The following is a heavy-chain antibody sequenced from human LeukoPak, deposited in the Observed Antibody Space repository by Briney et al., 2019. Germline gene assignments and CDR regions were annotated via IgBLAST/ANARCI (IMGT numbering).Heavy chain of an antibody. CDR1: GFTVSSHY. J-gene: IGHJ4*02. V-gene: IGHV3-53*01. Sequence: PGGALRLSCAGSGFTVSSHYMSWVRQAPGKGLEWVAVIYSGDSTHYADSVKGRFTISRDNSKNTLSLQMNSLRADDTAIYYCTRSGYRHPYHFESWGQGTLVIVSS. CDR3: TRSGYRHPYHFES. CDR2: IYSGDST. D-gene: IGHD3-22*01.